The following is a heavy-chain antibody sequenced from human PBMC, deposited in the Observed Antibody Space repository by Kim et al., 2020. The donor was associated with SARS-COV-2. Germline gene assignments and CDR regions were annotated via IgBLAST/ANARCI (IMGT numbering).Heavy chain of an antibody. CDR2: IGSDDST. Sequence: GGSLRLSCVASGFIFIRNSINWVRQAPGKGLEWVSGIGSDDSTHYADSVKGRFTISRDNSKNTLYLQMNSRRVEDTAIYHCAKDHHDNSAMDVWGQGTTV. D-gene: IGHD6-13*01. V-gene: IGHV3-23*01. CDR3: AKDHHDNSAMDV. J-gene: IGHJ6*02. CDR1: GFIFIRNS.